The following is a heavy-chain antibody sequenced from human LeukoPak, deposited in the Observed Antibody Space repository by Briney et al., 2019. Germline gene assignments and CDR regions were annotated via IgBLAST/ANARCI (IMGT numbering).Heavy chain of an antibody. CDR2: ISSSSSYI. V-gene: IGHV3-21*01. CDR1: GFTFSSYS. J-gene: IGHJ4*02. CDR3: ARVESSSSPN. Sequence: GGSLRLSCAASGFTFSSYSMNWVRQAPGKGLEWVSSISSSSSYIYYAGSVKGRFTISRDNAENSLYLQMNSLRAEDTAVYYCARVESSSSPNWGQGTLVTVSS. D-gene: IGHD6-13*01.